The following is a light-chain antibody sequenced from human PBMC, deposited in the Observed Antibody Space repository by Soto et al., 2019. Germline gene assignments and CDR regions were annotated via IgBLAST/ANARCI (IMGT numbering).Light chain of an antibody. CDR3: MQALQTPWT. CDR1: RSLRLSKGYNN. V-gene: IGKV2-28*01. Sequence: DIVMTQSPLSLPVTPGGPASISSRPSRSLRLSKGYNNLDWYLKKQGHFPQLLIYLGSNRASGVPDRFSGSGSGTDFTLKISRVEAEDVGVYYCMQALQTPWTFGQGTKVEIK. J-gene: IGKJ1*01. CDR2: LGS.